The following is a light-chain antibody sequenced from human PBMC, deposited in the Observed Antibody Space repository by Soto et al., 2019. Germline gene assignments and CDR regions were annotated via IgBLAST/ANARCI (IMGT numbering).Light chain of an antibody. J-gene: IGLJ1*01. CDR3: SSYTSSSTRV. Sequence: QSALTQPASVSGSPGQSITVSCTGTSSDIGGSTYVSWYQQHPGKAPRLIIYDVNNRPSGVAARFSASKSGNTASLTISGLQAEDEADYYCSSYTSSSTRVFGTGTKVTVL. CDR2: DVN. CDR1: SSDIGGSTY. V-gene: IGLV2-14*01.